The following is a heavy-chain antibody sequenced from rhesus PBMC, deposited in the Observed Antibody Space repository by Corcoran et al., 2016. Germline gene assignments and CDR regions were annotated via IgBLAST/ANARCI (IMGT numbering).Heavy chain of an antibody. Sequence: QVQLQESGPGLVKPSETLSLTCAVSGGPISGYYYWTWLRQPPGKGLEWIGYISGSSGSTYYNPSLKSRVTLSVDTSKNQLSLKLSSVTTADTAVYYCTRSWNYMGLDSWGQGVVVTVSS. V-gene: IGHV4S7*01. CDR1: GGPISGYY. J-gene: IGHJ6*01. CDR2: ISGSSGST. D-gene: IGHD1-1-1*01. CDR3: TRSWNYMGLDS.